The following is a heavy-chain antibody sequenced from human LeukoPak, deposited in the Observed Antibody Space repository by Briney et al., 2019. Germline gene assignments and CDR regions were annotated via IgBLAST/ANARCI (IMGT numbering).Heavy chain of an antibody. CDR2: ISSSSSTI. J-gene: IGHJ4*02. V-gene: IGHV3-48*01. D-gene: IGHD2-15*01. Sequence: PGRSLRLSCAASGFTFSSHSMNWVRQAPGKGLEWVSYISSSSSTIYYADSVKGRFTTSRDNAKNSLYLQMNSLRAEDTAVYYCARDWGWYCSGGSCPYFDYWGQGTLVTVSS. CDR1: GFTFSSHS. CDR3: ARDWGWYCSGGSCPYFDY.